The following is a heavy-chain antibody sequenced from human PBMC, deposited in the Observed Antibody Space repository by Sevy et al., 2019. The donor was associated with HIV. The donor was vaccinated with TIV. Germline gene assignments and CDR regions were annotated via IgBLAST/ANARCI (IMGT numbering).Heavy chain of an antibody. CDR1: GDTFIGYY. V-gene: IGHV1-2*06. J-gene: IGHJ3*02. CDR2: INPTSGGT. CDR3: ARAKGTVTTWGLTTNAFDI. Sequence: ASVKVSCRVSGDTFIGYYLHWVRQAPGQGLEWMGRINPTSGGTNYAQKFQGRVTMTRDTSISTAYMELSRLRSDDTAVYYCARAKGTVTTWGLTTNAFDIWGQGTMVTVSS. D-gene: IGHD4-17*01.